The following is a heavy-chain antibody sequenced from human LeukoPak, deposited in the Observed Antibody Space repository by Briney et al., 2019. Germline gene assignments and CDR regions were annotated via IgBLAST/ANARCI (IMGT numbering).Heavy chain of an antibody. CDR3: ARDTSSWPYYDMWTGLDY. D-gene: IGHD3-9*01. V-gene: IGHV1-69*04. Sequence: GASVKVSCKASGGTFSSYAISWVRQAPGHGLEWMGRIIPFLGIANYAQKFQGRVTITADKSTSTAYMELNSLRSEDTAVYYCARDTSSWPYYDMWTGLDYWGQGTLVTVSS. CDR2: IIPFLGIA. J-gene: IGHJ4*02. CDR1: GGTFSSYA.